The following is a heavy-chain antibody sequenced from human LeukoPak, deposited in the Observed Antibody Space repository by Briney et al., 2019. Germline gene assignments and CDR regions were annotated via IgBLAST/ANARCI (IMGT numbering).Heavy chain of an antibody. Sequence: SETLSLTCAVYGGSFSGYYWSWIRQPPGKGLEWIGEINHSGSTNYNPSLKSRVTISTDTSKNQFSLKLSSVTAADTAVYYCARIVARASYVLGARAGGFDVWGQGTMVTVSS. CDR2: INHSGST. CDR1: GGSFSGYY. CDR3: ARIVARASYVLGARAGGFDV. D-gene: IGHD3-10*02. V-gene: IGHV4-34*01. J-gene: IGHJ3*01.